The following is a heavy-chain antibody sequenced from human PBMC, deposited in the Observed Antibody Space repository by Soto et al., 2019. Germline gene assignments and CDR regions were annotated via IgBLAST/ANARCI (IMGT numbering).Heavy chain of an antibody. CDR3: ARTALPLVGGMDV. CDR1: GYTFTSYY. Sequence: ASGKVSCKPSGYTFTSYYMHWVRQAPGQGREWMGRMNPSIGGTRYAQKFQGRVTMTRDTSTSAVYTELSSMRSEERAVSYCARTALPLVGGMDVWGQGTTVTVSS. CDR2: MNPSIGGT. V-gene: IGHV1-46*01. J-gene: IGHJ6*02.